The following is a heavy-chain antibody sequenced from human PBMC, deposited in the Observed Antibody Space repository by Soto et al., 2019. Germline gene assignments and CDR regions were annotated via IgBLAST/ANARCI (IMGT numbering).Heavy chain of an antibody. CDR1: GGSISSGGYY. CDR3: ARASYSSGWYWSYFDY. D-gene: IGHD6-19*01. V-gene: IGHV4-31*03. J-gene: IGHJ4*02. CDR2: IYYSGST. Sequence: SETLSLTCTVSGGSISSGGYYWSWIRQHPGKGLEWIGYIYYSGSTYYNPSLKSRVTISVDTSKNQFSLKLSSVTAADTAVYYCARASYSSGWYWSYFDYWGQGTLVTVSS.